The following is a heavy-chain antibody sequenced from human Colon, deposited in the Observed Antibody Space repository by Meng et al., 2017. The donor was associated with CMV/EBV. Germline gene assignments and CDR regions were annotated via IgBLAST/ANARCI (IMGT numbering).Heavy chain of an antibody. V-gene: IGHV1-18*04. CDR1: GYGFSTYG. Sequence: SCTTSGYGFSTYGVTWVRQVPGRGLEWLGWIRTSNGDSEVAQSVQDRLTLTTDAAANRVYMALRSLVSDDTAVYYCARGSRDNAFDYWGQGTLVTVSS. J-gene: IGHJ4*02. CDR3: ARGSRDNAFDY. CDR2: IRTSNGDS. D-gene: IGHD1-1*01.